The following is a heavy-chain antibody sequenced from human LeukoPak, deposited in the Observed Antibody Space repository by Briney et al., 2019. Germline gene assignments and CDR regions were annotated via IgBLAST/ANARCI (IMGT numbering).Heavy chain of an antibody. CDR1: GFTFSSYG. V-gene: IGHV3-30*18. Sequence: GGSLRLSCAASGFTFSSYGMHWVRQAPGKGLEWVAVISYDGSNKYYADSVKGRFTISRDNSKDTLYLQMNSLRAEDTAVYYCAKVEYTTSWYGVGSLDYWGQGTLVTVSS. D-gene: IGHD6-13*01. J-gene: IGHJ4*02. CDR3: AKVEYTTSWYGVGSLDY. CDR2: ISYDGSNK.